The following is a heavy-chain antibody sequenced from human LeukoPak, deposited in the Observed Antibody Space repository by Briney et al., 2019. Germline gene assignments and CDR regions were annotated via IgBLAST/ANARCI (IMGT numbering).Heavy chain of an antibody. D-gene: IGHD2-8*01. CDR2: IYTSGST. CDR1: GGSISSYY. V-gene: IGHV4-4*07. Sequence: PSETLSLTCTVSGGSISSYYWSWIRQPAGKGLEWIGRIYTSGSTNYNPSLKSRVTMSVETSKNPFSLKLISVTAADTAVYYCARTRMDNWFDPWGQGTLVTVSS. J-gene: IGHJ5*02. CDR3: ARTRMDNWFDP.